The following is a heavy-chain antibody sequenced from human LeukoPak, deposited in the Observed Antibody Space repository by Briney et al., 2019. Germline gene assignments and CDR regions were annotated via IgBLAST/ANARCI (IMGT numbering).Heavy chain of an antibody. CDR2: INPNSGGT. D-gene: IGHD4-11*01. Sequence: ASVTVSCTASGYTFTGYYMHWVRPAPGQGLEWMGWINPNSGGTNYAQKFQGRVTMTRDTSISTAYMELSRLRSDDTAVYYCARSRNVDYSFDYWGQGTLVTVSS. J-gene: IGHJ4*02. CDR1: GYTFTGYY. CDR3: ARSRNVDYSFDY. V-gene: IGHV1-2*02.